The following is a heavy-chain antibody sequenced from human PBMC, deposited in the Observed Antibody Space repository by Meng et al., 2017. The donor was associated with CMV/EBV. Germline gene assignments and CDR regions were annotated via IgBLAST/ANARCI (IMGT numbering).Heavy chain of an antibody. V-gene: IGHV3-30*02. CDR3: AKDSVVFRYGSGSYPYFDY. CDR2: IRYDGSNK. J-gene: IGHJ4*02. D-gene: IGHD3-10*01. Sequence: GESLKISCEASGFTFTNYAMHWVRQAPGKGLEWVAFIRYDGSNKYYADSVKGRFTISRDNSKNTLYLQMNSLRAEDTAVYYCAKDSVVFRYGSGSYPYFDYWGQGTLVTVSS. CDR1: GFTFTNYA.